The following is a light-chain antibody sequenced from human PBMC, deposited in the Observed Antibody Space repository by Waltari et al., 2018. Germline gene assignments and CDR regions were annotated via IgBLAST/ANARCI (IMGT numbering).Light chain of an antibody. V-gene: IGLV1-40*01. J-gene: IGLJ1*01. CDR3: QSFDSSLGGSV. CDR2: GNR. CDR1: SSNFGAGYD. Sequence: QSVLTQPPSVSGAPGQRVTISCTGNSSNFGAGYDVHWYQHLPGRAPKLLIKGNRKRPSGVPDRFSGSKSGTSASLAITGLQAEDEADYYCQSFDSSLGGSVFGTGTKVSVL.